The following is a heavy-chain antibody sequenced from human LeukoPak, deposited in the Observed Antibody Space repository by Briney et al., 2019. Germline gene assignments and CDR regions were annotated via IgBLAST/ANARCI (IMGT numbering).Heavy chain of an antibody. D-gene: IGHD3-10*01. CDR1: GYTFTSYG. Sequence: ASVKVSCKASGYTFTSYGISWVRQAPEQGLEWMGWISAYNGNTNYAQKLQGRVTMTTDTSTSTAYMELRSLRSDDTAVYYCARAGLYAYGSGSYFWFDPWGQGTLVTVSS. J-gene: IGHJ5*02. CDR3: ARAGLYAYGSGSYFWFDP. V-gene: IGHV1-18*01. CDR2: ISAYNGNT.